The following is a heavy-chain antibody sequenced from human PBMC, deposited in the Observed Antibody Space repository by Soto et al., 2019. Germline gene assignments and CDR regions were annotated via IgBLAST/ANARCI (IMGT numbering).Heavy chain of an antibody. V-gene: IGHV3-11*01. D-gene: IGHD2-21*02. CDR2: ISSSGSTI. CDR3: ARDRWEVTDYYGMDV. Sequence: WGSLRLSCAASGFTFSDYYMSWVRQAPGQGLEWVSYISSSGSTIYYADSVKGRFTISRDNAKNSLYLQMNSLRAEDTAVYYCARDRWEVTDYYGMDVWGQGTTVTVCS. J-gene: IGHJ6*02. CDR1: GFTFSDYY.